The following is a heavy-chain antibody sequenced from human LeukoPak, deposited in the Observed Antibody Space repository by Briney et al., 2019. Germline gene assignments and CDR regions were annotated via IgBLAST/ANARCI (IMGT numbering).Heavy chain of an antibody. CDR1: GFTFSNYW. CDR3: AKGETGSLGY. D-gene: IGHD3-9*01. V-gene: IGHV3-9*01. J-gene: IGHJ4*02. Sequence: GGSLRLSCAASGFTFSNYWMHWVRQAPGKGLEWVSGISWNSGSIGYADSVKGRFTISRGNAKNSLYLQMNSLRAEDTALYYCAKGETGSLGYWGQGTLVTVSS. CDR2: ISWNSGSI.